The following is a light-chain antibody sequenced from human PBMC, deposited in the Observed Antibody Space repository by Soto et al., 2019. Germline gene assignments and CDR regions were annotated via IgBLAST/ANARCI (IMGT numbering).Light chain of an antibody. CDR3: ISYTSRSTYV. V-gene: IGLV2-14*01. J-gene: IGLJ1*01. CDR2: DVS. Sequence: QSALTQPASVSGSPGQSITISCTGTSSDVGGYIWVSWYQHHPGKAPKLIIYDVSDRPSGVSSRFSGSKSGSTASLTISGLQTEDEADYYCISYTSRSTYVFGSGTKVTVL. CDR1: SSDVGGYIW.